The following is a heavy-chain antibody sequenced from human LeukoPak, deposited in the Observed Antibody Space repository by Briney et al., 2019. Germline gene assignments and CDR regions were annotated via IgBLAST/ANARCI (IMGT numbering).Heavy chain of an antibody. CDR1: GLTVSTNY. V-gene: IGHV3-66*01. J-gene: IGHJ4*02. Sequence: GGSLSLSCEASGLTVSTNYMSWVRQAPGKGLEWVSVIYSGGSTHYADSVKGRFSISRDNSKNTLYLQMDSLRADDTAVYYCARDGTTDYWGQGTLVTVSS. CDR2: IYSGGST. CDR3: ARDGTTDY. D-gene: IGHD1/OR15-1a*01.